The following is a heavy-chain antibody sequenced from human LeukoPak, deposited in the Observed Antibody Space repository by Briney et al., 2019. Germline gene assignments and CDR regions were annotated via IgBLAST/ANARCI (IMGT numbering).Heavy chain of an antibody. CDR3: ARGRVVLSMILFDP. Sequence: SETLSLTCTVSGGSISSYYWSWIRQPPGKGLEWIGYIYYSGSTNYNPSLKSRVTISVDTSKNQFSLKLSSVTAADTAVYYCARGRVVLSMILFDPWGQGTPVTVSS. V-gene: IGHV4-59*01. D-gene: IGHD2/OR15-2a*01. CDR1: GGSISSYY. J-gene: IGHJ5*02. CDR2: IYYSGST.